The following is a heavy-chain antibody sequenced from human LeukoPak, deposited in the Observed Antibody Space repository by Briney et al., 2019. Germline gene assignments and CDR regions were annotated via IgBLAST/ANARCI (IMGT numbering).Heavy chain of an antibody. V-gene: IGHV4-30-2*01. J-gene: IGHJ3*02. CDR2: IYHSGST. D-gene: IGHD6-13*01. CDR3: ARSLSIAAAAPEGDAFDI. Sequence: SQTLSLTCAVSGGSISSGGYSWSWIRQPPGKGLEWIGYIYHSGSTYYNPSLKSRVTISVDRSKNQLSLKLSSVTAADTAVYYCARSLSIAAAAPEGDAFDIWGQGTMVTVSS. CDR1: GGSISSGGYS.